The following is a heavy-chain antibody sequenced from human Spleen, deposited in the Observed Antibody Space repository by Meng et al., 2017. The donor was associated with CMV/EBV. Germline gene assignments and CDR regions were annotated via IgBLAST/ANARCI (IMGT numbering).Heavy chain of an antibody. D-gene: IGHD6-6*01. Sequence: GESLKISCAASGFTFSSYWMSWVRQAPGKGLEWVVNIKQDGSEKYYVDSVKGRFTISRDNSKNTLYLQMNSLRAEDTAVYYCARGGQLVDYWGQGTLVTVSS. CDR1: GFTFSSYW. V-gene: IGHV3-7*01. CDR3: ARGGQLVDY. J-gene: IGHJ4*02. CDR2: IKQDGSEK.